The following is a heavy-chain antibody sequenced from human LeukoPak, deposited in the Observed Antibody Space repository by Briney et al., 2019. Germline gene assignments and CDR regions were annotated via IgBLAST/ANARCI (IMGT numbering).Heavy chain of an antibody. D-gene: IGHD4-17*01. CDR1: GGSISGYY. CDR2: IYTSGST. V-gene: IGHV4-4*07. J-gene: IGHJ4*02. CDR3: AGGGGDYGDLANDY. Sequence: SETLSLTCTVSGGSISGYYWSWIRQPAGKGLEWIGRIYTSGSTDYSPSLKSRVTMSVDTSKNQFSLRLTSVTAADTAVYYCAGGGGDYGDLANDYWGQGTLVTVSA.